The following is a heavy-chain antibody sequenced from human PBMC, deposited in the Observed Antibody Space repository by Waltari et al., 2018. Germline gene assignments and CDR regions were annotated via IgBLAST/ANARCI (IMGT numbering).Heavy chain of an antibody. Sequence: EVQLLQSGGGLVQPGGSLRLSCAASGFTFSSYSMGWVRQAPGKGLGWVSAIGAGVETTLYAASVKGRFTISRDNSKNTLSLQVSSLRAEDTAVYYCAKRLLEPQVGAFDIWGQGTIVTVSS. J-gene: IGHJ3*02. D-gene: IGHD3-3*01. V-gene: IGHV3-23*01. CDR3: AKRLLEPQVGAFDI. CDR2: IGAGVETT. CDR1: GFTFSSYS.